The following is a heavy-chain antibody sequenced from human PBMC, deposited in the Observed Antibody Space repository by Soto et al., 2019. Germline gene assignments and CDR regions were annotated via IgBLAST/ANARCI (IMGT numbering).Heavy chain of an antibody. J-gene: IGHJ5*02. CDR3: ARGYYVFWSGYYSYNWFHP. Sequence: ASVKVSCKASGYTFTSYGISWVRQAPGQGLEWMGWISAYNGNTNYAQKLQGRVTMTTDTSTSTAYMELRSLRSDDTAVYYSARGYYVFWSGYYSYNWFHPGGQETLVTVSS. V-gene: IGHV1-18*01. D-gene: IGHD3-3*01. CDR1: GYTFTSYG. CDR2: ISAYNGNT.